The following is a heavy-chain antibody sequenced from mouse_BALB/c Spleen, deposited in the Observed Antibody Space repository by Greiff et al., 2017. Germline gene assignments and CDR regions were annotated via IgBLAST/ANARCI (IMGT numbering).Heavy chain of an antibody. J-gene: IGHJ4*01. CDR1: GFAFSSYD. V-gene: IGHV5-12-1*01. CDR2: ISSGGGGT. CDR3: ARHGRGAMDY. Sequence: EVNVVESGGGLVKPGGSLKLSCAASGFAFSSYDMSWVRQTPEKRLEWVAYISSGGGGTYYPDTVKGRFTISRDNANSTLYLQMSSLKSEDTAMYYCARHGRGAMDYWGQGTSVTVSS.